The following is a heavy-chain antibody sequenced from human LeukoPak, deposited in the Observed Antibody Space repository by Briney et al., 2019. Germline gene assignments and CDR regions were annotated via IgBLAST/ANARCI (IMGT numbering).Heavy chain of an antibody. D-gene: IGHD3-10*01. Sequence: GGSLRLSCVASGFTFSVYEMNWVRQAPGKGLEWVSYISSSGSAIYYVDSVKGRFTVSRDNAKNSLYLQMNSLRDEDTAVYYCARDSTLWFGELSFDYWGQGTLVTVSS. V-gene: IGHV3-48*03. CDR2: ISSSGSAI. CDR3: ARDSTLWFGELSFDY. J-gene: IGHJ4*02. CDR1: GFTFSVYE.